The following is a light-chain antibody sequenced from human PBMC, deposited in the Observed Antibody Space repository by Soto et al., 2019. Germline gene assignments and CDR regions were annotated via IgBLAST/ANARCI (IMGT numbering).Light chain of an antibody. V-gene: IGKV1-39*01. J-gene: IGKJ1*01. Sequence: DIQMTQSPSSLSASVGNRVTITCRASQTIRYSLNWYQQKPGKAPKVLIYDASTLQSGVPPRFSGSGSGTDFALTISSLQPEDFATDYCHQSAGSRTWTFGQGTRVEAK. CDR3: HQSAGSRTWT. CDR1: QTIRYS. CDR2: DAS.